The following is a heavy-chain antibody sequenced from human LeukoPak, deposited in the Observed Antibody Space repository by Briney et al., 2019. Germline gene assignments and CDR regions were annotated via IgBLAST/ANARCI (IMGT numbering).Heavy chain of an antibody. Sequence: PSETLSLTCTVSDGSISSSSYYWGWIRQPPGKGLEWIGSIHNSGGTYYNPSLKSRVTISVDTSKNQFSLKLSSVTAADTAVYYCARRDVGYYDFWSGYDFDYWGQGTLVTVSS. CDR3: ARRDVGYYDFWSGYDFDY. J-gene: IGHJ4*02. D-gene: IGHD3-3*01. CDR2: IHNSGGT. CDR1: DGSISSSSYY. V-gene: IGHV4-39*07.